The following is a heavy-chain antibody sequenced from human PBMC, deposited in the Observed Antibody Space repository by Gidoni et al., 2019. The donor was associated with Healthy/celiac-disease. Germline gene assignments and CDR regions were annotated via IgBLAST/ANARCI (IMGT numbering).Heavy chain of an antibody. D-gene: IGHD4-17*01. Sequence: QLQLQESGPGLVKPSETLSLTRTVSGGSLSSSSYYWGWIRPPPGKGLEWIGSIYYSGSTYYNPSLKSRVTISVDTSKNQFSLKLSSVTAADTAVYYCARRWAKYGDQSFDYWGQGTLVTVSS. CDR3: ARRWAKYGDQSFDY. CDR1: GGSLSSSSYY. J-gene: IGHJ4*02. V-gene: IGHV4-39*01. CDR2: IYYSGST.